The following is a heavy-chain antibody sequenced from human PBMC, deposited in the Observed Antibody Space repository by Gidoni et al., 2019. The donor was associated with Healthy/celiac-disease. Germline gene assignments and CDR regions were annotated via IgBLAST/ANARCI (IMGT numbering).Heavy chain of an antibody. CDR1: GFTFSSYA. J-gene: IGHJ4*02. CDR2: ISGSGGST. D-gene: IGHD3-10*01. V-gene: IGHV3-23*01. Sequence: EVQLLESGGVLVQPGGSLRLSCAASGFTFSSYAMSWVRQAPGKGLGWVSAISGSGGSTYYADSVKGRFTISRDNSKNTLYLQMNSLRAEDTAVYYCAKGGGSGSYYTRHNFDYWGQGTLVTVSS. CDR3: AKGGGSGSYYTRHNFDY.